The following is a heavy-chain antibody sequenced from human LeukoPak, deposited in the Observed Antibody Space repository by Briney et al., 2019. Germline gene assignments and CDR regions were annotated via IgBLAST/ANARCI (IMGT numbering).Heavy chain of an antibody. CDR1: GGSISSGGYY. J-gene: IGHJ5*02. D-gene: IGHD2-15*01. V-gene: IGHV4-31*03. CDR2: IYYSGST. Sequence: TPSQTLSLTCTVSGGSISSGGYYWSWIRQHPGKGLEWIGYIYYSGSTYYNPSLKSRVTISVDTFKNQFSLKLSSVTAADTAVYYCARVIVVVVAATQNSWFDPWGQGTLVTVSS. CDR3: ARVIVVVVAATQNSWFDP.